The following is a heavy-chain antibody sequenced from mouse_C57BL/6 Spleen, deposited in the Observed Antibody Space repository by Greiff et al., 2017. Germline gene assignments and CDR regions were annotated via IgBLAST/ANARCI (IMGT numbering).Heavy chain of an antibody. V-gene: IGHV5-16*01. CDR3: AREDYDYDGDYFDY. CDR2: INYDGSST. D-gene: IGHD2-4*01. CDR1: GFTFSDYY. Sequence: EVKLVESEGGLVQPGCSMKLSCTASGFTFSDYYMAWVRQVPEKGLEWVANINYDGSSTYYLESLKSSFIISRDNAKNIRDLQMSSLKAEDTATYYCAREDYDYDGDYFDYWGQGTTLTVSS. J-gene: IGHJ2*01.